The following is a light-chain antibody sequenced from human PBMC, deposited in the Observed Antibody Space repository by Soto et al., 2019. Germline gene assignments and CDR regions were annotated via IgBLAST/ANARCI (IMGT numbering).Light chain of an antibody. J-gene: IGKJ4*01. CDR3: QQYAGSPRLT. CDR2: GAS. Sequence: EIVLTQSPGTLSLSPGERATLSCRASQSVSSSYLAWYQQKPGQAPRLLIYGASSRATGIPDRFSGSGSGTDFTLTSSRLEPEVFAVYYWQQYAGSPRLTFGGGTKVEI. V-gene: IGKV3-20*01. CDR1: QSVSSSY.